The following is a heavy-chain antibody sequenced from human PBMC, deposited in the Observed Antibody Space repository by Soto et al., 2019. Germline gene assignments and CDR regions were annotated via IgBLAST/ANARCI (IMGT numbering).Heavy chain of an antibody. J-gene: IGHJ5*02. Sequence: GGSLRLSCAASEFTFNDAWMTWVHQAPGKXLEWVGRIRGKADGGAADYAASVKGRFTISRDDSKNTLYLQMDSLKTEDTAVYYCTTARYYDFWSGYFAFDPWGQGILVTVSS. V-gene: IGHV3-15*01. CDR1: EFTFNDAW. CDR2: IRGKADGGAA. CDR3: TTARYYDFWSGYFAFDP. D-gene: IGHD3-3*01.